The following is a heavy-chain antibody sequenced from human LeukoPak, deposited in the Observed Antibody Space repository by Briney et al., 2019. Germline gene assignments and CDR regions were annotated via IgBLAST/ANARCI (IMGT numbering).Heavy chain of an antibody. Sequence: PSETLSLTCTVSGYSISSGYYWGWIRQPPGKGLEWIGSIYHSGSTYYNPSLKSRVTISVDTSKNQFSLKLSSVTAADTAVYYCARVDFWSGQIDYYYYYMDVWVEGTTVTVSS. J-gene: IGHJ6*03. V-gene: IGHV4-38-2*02. CDR3: ARVDFWSGQIDYYYYYMDV. CDR1: GYSISSGYY. CDR2: IYHSGST. D-gene: IGHD3-3*01.